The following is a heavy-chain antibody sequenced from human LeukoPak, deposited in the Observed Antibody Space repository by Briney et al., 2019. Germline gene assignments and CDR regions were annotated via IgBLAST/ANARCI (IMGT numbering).Heavy chain of an antibody. CDR2: IWYDGSNK. CDR1: GFTFSSYG. Sequence: PGGSLRLSCAAPGFTFSSYGMHWVRQAPGKGLGWVAVIWYDGSNKYYADSVKGRFTISRDNSKNTLYLQMNSLRAEDTAVYYCAKDFWEWYSSSWYPGYWGQGTLVTVSS. D-gene: IGHD6-13*01. CDR3: AKDFWEWYSSSWYPGY. J-gene: IGHJ4*02. V-gene: IGHV3-33*06.